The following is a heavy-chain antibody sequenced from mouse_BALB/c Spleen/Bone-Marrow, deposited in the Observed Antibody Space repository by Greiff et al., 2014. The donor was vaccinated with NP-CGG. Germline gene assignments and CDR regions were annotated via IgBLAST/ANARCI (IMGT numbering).Heavy chain of an antibody. D-gene: IGHD1-1*01. J-gene: IGHJ2*01. V-gene: IGHV1-20*02. CDR1: GYSFTGYF. CDR2: INPYNGDT. Sequence: VQLQQSGPELVKPGASVKISCKASGYSFTGYFMNWVMQSHGKSLEWIGRINPYNGDTFYNQKFKGKATLTVDKSSSTAHMELRSLASEDSAVYYCARSGYYGKSYFDHRGQSTTLTGPS. CDR3: ARSGYYGKSYFDH.